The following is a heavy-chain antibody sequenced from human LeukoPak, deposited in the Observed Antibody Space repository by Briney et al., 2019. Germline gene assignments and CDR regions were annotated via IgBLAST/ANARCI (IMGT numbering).Heavy chain of an antibody. D-gene: IGHD6-25*01. J-gene: IGHJ4*02. Sequence: AGGSLSLSCAASGFTFNLYSMNWVRQAPGKGLEWVSYISSSSSTIYYADSVKGRFTISRDNAKNSLYLQMNSLRDEDTAVYYCARDLSATYYFDFWGQGTPVTVSS. CDR2: ISSSSSTI. CDR3: ARDLSATYYFDF. CDR1: GFTFNLYS. V-gene: IGHV3-48*02.